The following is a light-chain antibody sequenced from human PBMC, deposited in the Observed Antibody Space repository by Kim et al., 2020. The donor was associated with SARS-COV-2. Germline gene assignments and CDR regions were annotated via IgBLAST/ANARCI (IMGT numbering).Light chain of an antibody. Sequence: ASVGDRVTIPCRASQGISTHLAWYQQKPGRAPKLLIYAASTLQSGVPSRFSGSGSGTDFTLTISSLQPEDFATYYCQQLHSYPITFGQGTRLEIK. CDR1: QGISTH. CDR2: AAS. V-gene: IGKV1-9*01. CDR3: QQLHSYPIT. J-gene: IGKJ5*01.